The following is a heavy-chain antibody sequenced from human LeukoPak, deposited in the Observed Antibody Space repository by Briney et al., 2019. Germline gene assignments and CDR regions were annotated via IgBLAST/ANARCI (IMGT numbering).Heavy chain of an antibody. J-gene: IGHJ3*02. D-gene: IGHD1-1*01. CDR2: ITYSGST. Sequence: SETLSLTCTVSGGSISSSTYYWGWIRQPPGKGLEWIGSITYSGSTYYNPSLKSRVTISVDTSKNQFSLKLSSVTAADTAVYYCARWKGYDAFDIWGQGTMVTVSS. CDR1: GGSISSSTYY. CDR3: ARWKGYDAFDI. V-gene: IGHV4-39*07.